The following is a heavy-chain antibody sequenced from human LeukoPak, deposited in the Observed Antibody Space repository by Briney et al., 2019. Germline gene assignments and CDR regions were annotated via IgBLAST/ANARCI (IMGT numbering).Heavy chain of an antibody. J-gene: IGHJ4*02. V-gene: IGHV4-39*07. D-gene: IGHD1-26*01. CDR3: ARDYGEWELPDSHFFDY. Sequence: SETLSLTCTVSGGSISSSSYYWGWIRQPPGKGLEWIGSIYYSGSTYYNPSLKSRVTISVDTSKNQFSLKLSSVTAADTAVYYCARDYGEWELPDSHFFDYWGQGTLVTVSS. CDR1: GGSISSSSYY. CDR2: IYYSGST.